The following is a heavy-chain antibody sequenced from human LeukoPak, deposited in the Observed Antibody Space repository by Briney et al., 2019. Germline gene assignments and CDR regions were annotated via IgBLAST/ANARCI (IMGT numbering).Heavy chain of an antibody. CDR1: GFSFSSYG. Sequence: GGSLRLSCAASGFSFSSYGMHWVRQAPGKGLEWVGVISYDGSNKYYADSVKGRFTISRDNSKNTLYLQMNSLRAEDTAVYYCAKDSGSYVFDYWGQGTLVTVSS. CDR2: ISYDGSNK. V-gene: IGHV3-30*18. CDR3: AKDSGSYVFDY. J-gene: IGHJ4*02. D-gene: IGHD1-26*01.